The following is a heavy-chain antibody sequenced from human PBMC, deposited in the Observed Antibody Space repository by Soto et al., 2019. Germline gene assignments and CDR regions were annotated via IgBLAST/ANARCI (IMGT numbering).Heavy chain of an antibody. CDR1: GGTFSSYA. J-gene: IGHJ3*02. D-gene: IGHD3-22*01. CDR2: IIPIFGTA. V-gene: IGHV1-69*01. Sequence: QVQLVQSGAEVKKPGSSVKVSCKASGGTFSSYAISWVRQAPGQGLEWMGGIIPIFGTANYAQKFQGRVTITADESTSTAYMELSSLRSEDTAMYYCARDQRKYYYDSSGSPRSAFDIWGQGTMVTVSS. CDR3: ARDQRKYYYDSSGSPRSAFDI.